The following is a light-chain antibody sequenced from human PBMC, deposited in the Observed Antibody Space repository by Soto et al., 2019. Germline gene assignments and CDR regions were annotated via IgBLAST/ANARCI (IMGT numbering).Light chain of an antibody. CDR2: GAS. V-gene: IGKV1-9*01. CDR1: QGISSF. CDR3: QQLNSFPIP. Sequence: IQLTQSPSSLSASVGDRVTITCRASQGISSFLAWYQQKPGKAPKLLIYGASTLQSGVPSRFSGSGSRTDFTLPIGSLQPEDFAAYYCQQLNSFPIPFGPGTKVYIK. J-gene: IGKJ3*01.